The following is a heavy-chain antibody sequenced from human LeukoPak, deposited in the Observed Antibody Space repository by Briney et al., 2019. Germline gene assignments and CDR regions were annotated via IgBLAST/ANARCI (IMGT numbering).Heavy chain of an antibody. CDR1: GGSISSYY. CDR3: ARVKGGEGIDP. Sequence: SQTLSLTCTVSGGSISSYYWSWIRQPPGKGLEWIEYIYYSGSTNYNPSLKSRVTISVDTSKNQFSLKLSSVTAADTAVYYCARVKGGEGIDPWGQGTLVTVSS. V-gene: IGHV4-59*01. J-gene: IGHJ5*02. D-gene: IGHD1-26*01. CDR2: IYYSGST.